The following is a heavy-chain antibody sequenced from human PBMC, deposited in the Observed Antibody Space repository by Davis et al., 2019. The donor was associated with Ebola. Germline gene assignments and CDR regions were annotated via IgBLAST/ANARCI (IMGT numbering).Heavy chain of an antibody. Sequence: AASVKVSCKASGYTFTGYYMHWVRQAPGQGLEWMGRINPNSGGTNYAQKFQGRVTLTTDTATSTAYMVLRSLRSDDTAVYFCARDVSEALAYWGQGTLVTVSS. V-gene: IGHV1-2*06. CDR2: INPNSGGT. CDR3: ARDVSEALAY. J-gene: IGHJ4*02. CDR1: GYTFTGYY.